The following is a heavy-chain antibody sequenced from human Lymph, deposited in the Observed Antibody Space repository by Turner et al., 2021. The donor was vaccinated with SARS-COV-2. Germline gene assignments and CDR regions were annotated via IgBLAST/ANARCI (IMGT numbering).Heavy chain of an antibody. V-gene: IGHV1-8*01. CDR3: ARAAQLTVWFDP. CDR1: GYTFTSYD. D-gene: IGHD3-9*01. J-gene: IGHJ5*02. Sequence: QVQLVQSGAEVKKPGASVKVSCKASGYTFTSYDINWVRQATGQGLDWMGWMNPNSGNTGYAQKFQVRVTMTRNTSISTAYMDLSSLRSEDTAVYYCARAAQLTVWFDPWGQGTLVTVSS. CDR2: MNPNSGNT.